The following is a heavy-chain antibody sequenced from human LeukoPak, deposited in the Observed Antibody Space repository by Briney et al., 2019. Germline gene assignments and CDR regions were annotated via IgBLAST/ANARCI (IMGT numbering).Heavy chain of an antibody. CDR2: IKQDGSEK. CDR3: ARDVAAAGNAFDI. J-gene: IGHJ3*02. V-gene: IGHV3-7*01. D-gene: IGHD6-13*01. Sequence: PGGSLRLSCAASGFTFSSYWMSWVRQAPGKGLEWVANIKQDGSEKYYVDSVKGRFTISRDNAKNSLYLQMNSLRAEDTAVYYCARDVAAAGNAFDIWGQGTMVTVSS. CDR1: GFTFSSYW.